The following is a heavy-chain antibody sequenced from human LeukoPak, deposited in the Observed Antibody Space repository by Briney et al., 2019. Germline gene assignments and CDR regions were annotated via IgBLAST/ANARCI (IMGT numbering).Heavy chain of an antibody. CDR2: IYSGGST. CDR1: GFTVSSNY. D-gene: IGHD3-22*01. CDR3: ARSFYYYDSSGYSMGAFDI. J-gene: IGHJ3*02. V-gene: IGHV3-53*01. Sequence: PGGSLRLSCAASGFTVSSNYMSWVRQAPGKGLEWVSVIYSGGSTYYADSVKGRFTISRDNSKNTLYLQMNSLRAEDTAVYYCARSFYYYDSSGYSMGAFDIWGQGTMVTVSS.